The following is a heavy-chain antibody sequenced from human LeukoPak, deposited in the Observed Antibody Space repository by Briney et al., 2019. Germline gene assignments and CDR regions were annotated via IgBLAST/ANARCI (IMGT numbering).Heavy chain of an antibody. CDR2: INPNSGGT. CDR3: ARSTMVRGRSAFDI. D-gene: IGHD3-10*01. V-gene: IGHV1-2*02. CDR1: GCTFTGYY. J-gene: IGHJ3*02. Sequence: ASVKVSCKAFGCTFTGYYMHWVRQAPGQGIEWMGWINPNSGGTNYAQEFQGRVTMTRDTSISTAYMELSRLRSDGTAVYYCARSTMVRGRSAFDIWGQGTMVTVSS.